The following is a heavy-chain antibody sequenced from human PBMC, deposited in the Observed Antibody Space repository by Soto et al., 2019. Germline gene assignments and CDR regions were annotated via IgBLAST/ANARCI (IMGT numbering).Heavy chain of an antibody. V-gene: IGHV1-2*02. CDR1: GYTFTGYY. CDR2: INPNSGGT. D-gene: IGHD2-8*01. J-gene: IGHJ5*02. CDR3: ARDPAVWCGTHWFDP. Sequence: QVQLVQSGAEVKKPGASVKVSCKASGYTFTGYYMHWVRQAPGQGLEWMGWINPNSGGTNYAQKFQGRVTMTRDTSISTDYMELSRLRSDDTDVYYCARDPAVWCGTHWFDPWGQGTLVTVSS.